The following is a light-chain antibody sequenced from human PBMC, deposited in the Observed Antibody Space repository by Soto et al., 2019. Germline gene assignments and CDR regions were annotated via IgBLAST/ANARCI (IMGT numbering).Light chain of an antibody. CDR2: GAS. J-gene: IGKJ1*01. CDR3: QQYNNWPLT. CDR1: QSVGTY. V-gene: IGKV3-15*01. Sequence: EIVLTQSPATLSLSPGERAILSCRASQSVGTYLAWYQQKPGQAPRLLIYGASTRATGIPARFSGSGSGTEFTLTISSLQSEDFAVYYCQQYNNWPLTFGQGTKVDI.